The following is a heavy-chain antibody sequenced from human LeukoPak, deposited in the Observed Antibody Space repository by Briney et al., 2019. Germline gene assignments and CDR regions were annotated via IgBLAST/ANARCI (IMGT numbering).Heavy chain of an antibody. Sequence: ASVKVSCKASGYTFTSYGISWVRQAPGQGLEWMGWISAYNGNTNYAQKLQGRVTMTTDTSTSTAYMELRSLRSDDTAVYYCARLIPAYYYDSSGYYYSNYYYYYYYMDVWGKGTTVTVSS. CDR2: ISAYNGNT. CDR1: GYTFTSYG. V-gene: IGHV1-18*01. D-gene: IGHD3-22*01. J-gene: IGHJ6*03. CDR3: ARLIPAYYYDSSGYYYSNYYYYYYYMDV.